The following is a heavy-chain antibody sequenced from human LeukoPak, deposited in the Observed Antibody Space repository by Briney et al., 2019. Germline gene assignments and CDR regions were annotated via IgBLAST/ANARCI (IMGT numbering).Heavy chain of an antibody. CDR2: MNPNSGNT. CDR3: ARMGFYYYGMDV. Sequence: ASVKVSCKASGYTFTSYDFNWVRQATGQGLEWMGWMNPNSGNTGYAQKFQGRVTMTRNTSISTAYMELSSLRSEDTAVYYCARMGFYYYGMDVWGQGTTVTVS. D-gene: IGHD3-16*01. J-gene: IGHJ6*02. V-gene: IGHV1-8*01. CDR1: GYTFTSYD.